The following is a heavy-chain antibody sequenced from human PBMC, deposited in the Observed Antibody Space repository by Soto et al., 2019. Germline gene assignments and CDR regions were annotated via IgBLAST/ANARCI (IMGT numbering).Heavy chain of an antibody. D-gene: IGHD1-26*01. CDR3: VKDESAGGADY. Sequence: EVQLVESGGGLVQPGRSLRLSCEVSGLISNDYAMHWVRQAPGKGLEWVSGIFWRTGGVGYADSVMGRFTVSRDNAKNFLYLQMDSLRSEDTALYYCVKDESAGGADYWGQGTLVTVSS. J-gene: IGHJ4*02. CDR2: IFWRTGGV. V-gene: IGHV3-9*02. CDR1: GLISNDYA.